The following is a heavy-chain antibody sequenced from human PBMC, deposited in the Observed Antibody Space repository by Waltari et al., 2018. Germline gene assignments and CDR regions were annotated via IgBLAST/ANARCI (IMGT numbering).Heavy chain of an antibody. V-gene: IGHV5-10-1*03. Sequence: EVQLVQSGAEVKKPGESLRISCKGSGYSFSGHWINWVRQRPGKGLEGMGRICPSVSYTNDSPSFQGHVTFSADKSISIAYLQWSSLKASDTAIYYCAREGTTPALDYWGQGTLVTVSS. CDR3: AREGTTPALDY. CDR2: ICPSVSYT. J-gene: IGHJ4*02. D-gene: IGHD4-17*01. CDR1: GYSFSGHW.